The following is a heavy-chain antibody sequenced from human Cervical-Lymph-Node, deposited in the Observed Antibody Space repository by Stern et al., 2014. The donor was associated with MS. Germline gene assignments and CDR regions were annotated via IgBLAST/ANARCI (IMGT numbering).Heavy chain of an antibody. CDR1: GFTFSDYY. CDR3: AREPLQYSSGWCDY. J-gene: IGHJ4*02. V-gene: IGHV1-2*06. D-gene: IGHD6-19*01. Sequence: VQLVESGAEVKKPGASVRVSCKASGFTFSDYYMHWVRQAPGQGLEWMGRINPNSGDTTYAQKFQGRVTMTRDTSITTAYMDLTRLRSDDSAMYYCAREPLQYSSGWCDYWGQGTLVTVSS. CDR2: INPNSGDT.